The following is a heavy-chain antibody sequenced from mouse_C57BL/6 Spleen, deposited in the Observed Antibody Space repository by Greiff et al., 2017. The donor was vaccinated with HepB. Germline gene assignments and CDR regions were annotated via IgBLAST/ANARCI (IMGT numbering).Heavy chain of an antibody. V-gene: IGHV1-81*01. CDR2: IYPRSGNT. D-gene: IGHD1-1*01. J-gene: IGHJ3*01. CDR1: GYTFTSYG. Sequence: QVQLKESGAELARPGASVKLSCKASGYTFTSYGISWVKQRTGQGLEWIGEIYPRSGNTYYNEKFKGKATLTADKSSSTAYMELRSLTSEDSAVYFCARRGVLRPFAYWGQGTLVTVSA. CDR3: ARRGVLRPFAY.